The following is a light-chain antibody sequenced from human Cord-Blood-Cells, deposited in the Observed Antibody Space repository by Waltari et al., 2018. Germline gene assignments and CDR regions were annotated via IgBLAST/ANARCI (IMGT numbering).Light chain of an antibody. CDR1: QSVSSSY. J-gene: IGKJ4*01. CDR3: QQYGSSPT. CDR2: GAS. Sequence: EIVLTQSPGTLSLSPGERATLSCRASQSVSSSYLAWYQQKPGQAPRLLIYGASSRATGIPDRFGGSGSGADFTLTISRLEPEEFAVDYCQQYGSSPTFGGGTKVEIK. V-gene: IGKV3-20*01.